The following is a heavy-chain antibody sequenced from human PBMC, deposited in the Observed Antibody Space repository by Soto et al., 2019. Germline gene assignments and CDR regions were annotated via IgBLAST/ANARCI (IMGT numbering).Heavy chain of an antibody. Sequence: ASVKVSCKASGGTFSSYTISWVRQAPGQGLEWMGRIIPILGIANYAQKFQGRVTITADKSTSTAYMELSSLRSEDTAVYYCATGAPTKDDAFDIWGQRTMVTVSS. D-gene: IGHD5-12*01. CDR1: GGTFSSYT. CDR3: ATGAPTKDDAFDI. V-gene: IGHV1-69*02. CDR2: IIPILGIA. J-gene: IGHJ3*02.